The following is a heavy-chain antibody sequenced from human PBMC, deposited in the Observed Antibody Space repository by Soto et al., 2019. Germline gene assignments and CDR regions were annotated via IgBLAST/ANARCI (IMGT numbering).Heavy chain of an antibody. Sequence: QVHLVQSGAEVKKPGASVKVSCKTSGYTFISYPINWVRQAPGQRLEWMGRVNAGYGNTDYSQKFQGRVTITRDTSATTAYMELSSLRSEDTAVYYCATAEGTVTTGWYGMDVWGQGTTVTVSS. V-gene: IGHV1-3*01. D-gene: IGHD4-17*01. CDR1: GYTFISYP. J-gene: IGHJ6*02. CDR2: VNAGYGNT. CDR3: ATAEGTVTTGWYGMDV.